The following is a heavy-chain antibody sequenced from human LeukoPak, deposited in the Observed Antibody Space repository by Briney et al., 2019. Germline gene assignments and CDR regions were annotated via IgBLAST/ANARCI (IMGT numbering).Heavy chain of an antibody. D-gene: IGHD2-15*01. V-gene: IGHV3-23*01. J-gene: IGHJ4*02. Sequence: PGGSLRLSCAASGFTFSSYAMSWVRQAPGNGLEWGSAISGSGGSTDYADSVKGRFTISRDNSKNTLYLQMNSLRAEDTAAYYCAKDPKLYCSGGSCYGDYWGQGTLVTVSS. CDR3: AKDPKLYCSGGSCYGDY. CDR2: ISGSGGST. CDR1: GFTFSSYA.